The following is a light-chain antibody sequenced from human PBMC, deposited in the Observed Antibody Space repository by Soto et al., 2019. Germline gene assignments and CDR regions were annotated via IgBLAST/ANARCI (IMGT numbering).Light chain of an antibody. Sequence: DIQMTQSPSTLSASVGDRVTITCRASQSISSWLAWYQQKPGKAPNLLIYKASSLESGVPSRFSGSGSGTEFTLTISSLQPDDFATYYCQQKGTFGQGTKVEIK. CDR1: QSISSW. CDR3: QQKGT. V-gene: IGKV1-5*03. J-gene: IGKJ1*01. CDR2: KAS.